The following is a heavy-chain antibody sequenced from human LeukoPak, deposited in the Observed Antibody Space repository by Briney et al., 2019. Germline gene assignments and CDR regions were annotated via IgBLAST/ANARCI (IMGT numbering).Heavy chain of an antibody. J-gene: IGHJ4*02. Sequence: SQTLSLTCTVSGDSISSGGYYWSWIRQHPGKGLEWIGYIYYGGSTYYTTHYNPSLKTRTIISVDTSKNQFSLRLSSVTAADTAVYYCARDRDGYGHFDYWGQGTLVTVSS. V-gene: IGHV4-31*03. CDR3: ARDRDGYGHFDY. D-gene: IGHD5-24*01. CDR1: GDSISSGGYY. CDR2: IYYGGST.